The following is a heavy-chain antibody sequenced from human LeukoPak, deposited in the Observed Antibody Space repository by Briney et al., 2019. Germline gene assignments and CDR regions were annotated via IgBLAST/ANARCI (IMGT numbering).Heavy chain of an antibody. Sequence: GGSLRPSCAASGFTFSSYAMTWVRQAPGKGLEWVSGLSVSGGTTYYAASVKGRFTISRDNSKNTLYLQMNILRAEDTAVYYCARSNEHIAVAGIGWFDPWGQGTLATVSS. V-gene: IGHV3-23*01. D-gene: IGHD6-19*01. J-gene: IGHJ5*02. CDR2: LSVSGGTT. CDR3: ARSNEHIAVAGIGWFDP. CDR1: GFTFSSYA.